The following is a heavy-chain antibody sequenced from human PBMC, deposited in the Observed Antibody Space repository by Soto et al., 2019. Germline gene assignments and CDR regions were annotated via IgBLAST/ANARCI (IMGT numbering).Heavy chain of an antibody. D-gene: IGHD3-22*01. V-gene: IGHV3-30*14. CDR1: GFTFSTHA. CDR2: ISYDGSNK. Sequence: GGSLRLSCAASGFTFSTHAMHWVRQAPGKGLEWVAVISYDGSNKYYADSVKGRFTIPRDNSKNTLYLQMNSLRAEDTAVYYCASIGYYYDSSFDYWGQGTLVTVSS. CDR3: ASIGYYYDSSFDY. J-gene: IGHJ4*02.